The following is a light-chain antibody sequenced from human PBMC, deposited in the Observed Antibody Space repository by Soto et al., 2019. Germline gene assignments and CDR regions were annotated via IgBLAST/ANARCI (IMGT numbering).Light chain of an antibody. V-gene: IGKV1-5*03. CDR1: QTISGW. CDR2: KAS. CDR3: QQYNSYPDT. J-gene: IGKJ2*01. Sequence: DIQMTQSPSTLSASVGDRVIITCRASQTISGWLAWYQQKPGRAPNLLIYKASSLASGVPSRFSGSGSGTEFTLTISSLQPDDFATYYCQQYNSYPDTFGQGTKVDIK.